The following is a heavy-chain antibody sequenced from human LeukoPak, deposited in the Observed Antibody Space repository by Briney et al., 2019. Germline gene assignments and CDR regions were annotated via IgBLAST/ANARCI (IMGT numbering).Heavy chain of an antibody. CDR2: ISSSGSTI. CDR3: ASKTWFGELLGWYFDY. CDR1: GFTLSSYE. Sequence: AGGSLRLSCAASGFTLSSYEMNWVRQTPGKGVEWVSYISSSGSTIYYADSVKGRFTISRDNAKNSLYLQMNSLRAEDTAVYYCASKTWFGELLGWYFDYWGQGTLVTVSS. J-gene: IGHJ4*02. V-gene: IGHV3-48*03. D-gene: IGHD3-10*01.